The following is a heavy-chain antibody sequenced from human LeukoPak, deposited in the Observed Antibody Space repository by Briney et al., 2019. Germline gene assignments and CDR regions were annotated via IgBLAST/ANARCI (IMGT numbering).Heavy chain of an antibody. CDR3: ARHRQSDADGFDI. CDR1: GGSITPYY. V-gene: IGHV4-59*08. CDR2: ISDTGST. Sequence: PSETLSPTCSVSGGSITPYYCSWIRQPPGKGLEWLGYISDTGSTKYNPSLKSRLTISAGTSKNQFPLKVASVTAADTAVHYCARHRQSDADGFDIWGQGTMVTVSS. J-gene: IGHJ3*02.